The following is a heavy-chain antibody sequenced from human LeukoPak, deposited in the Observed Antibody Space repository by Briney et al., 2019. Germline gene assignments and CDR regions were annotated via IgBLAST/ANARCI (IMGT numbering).Heavy chain of an antibody. J-gene: IGHJ3*02. Sequence: GGSLRPSCATSGFTFSHYGIHWVRQAPGKGLEWVAVTWSDGSRKYYTDSVRGRFTVSRDTSKNTQYLEMNSLRVEDTAVYFCARDADTSGHYDIFDIWGQGTMVTVSS. CDR3: ARDADTSGHYDIFDI. V-gene: IGHV3-33*01. CDR1: GFTFSHYG. D-gene: IGHD6-19*01. CDR2: TWSDGSRK.